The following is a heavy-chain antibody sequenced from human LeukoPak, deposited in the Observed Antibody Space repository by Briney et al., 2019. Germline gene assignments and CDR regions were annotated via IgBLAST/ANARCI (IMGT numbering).Heavy chain of an antibody. D-gene: IGHD6-13*01. V-gene: IGHV3-21*01. CDR1: GFTFSSYS. Sequence: GGSLRLSCAASGFTFSSYSMNWVRQAPGKGLEWVSSISSSSSFIYYADSVKGRFTISRDNAKNSLYLQMNSLRAEDTAVYYCARRLQLTRTCDAFDIWGQGTMVTVSS. CDR2: ISSSSSFI. CDR3: ARRLQLTRTCDAFDI. J-gene: IGHJ3*02.